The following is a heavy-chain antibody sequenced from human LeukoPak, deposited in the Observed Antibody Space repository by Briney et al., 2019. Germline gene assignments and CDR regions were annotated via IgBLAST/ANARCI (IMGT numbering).Heavy chain of an antibody. Sequence: SGPTLFKPTQTLTLTFAFSGFSLSSRGGGVCWILQSPVKALEWLTLIYWNDDKRYSPSLKSRLTITKDTSKNQVVLTMTNMDPVDTATYYCAYRLDYDPPNFDYWGQGTLVTVSS. CDR3: AYRLDYDPPNFDY. CDR2: IYWNDDK. V-gene: IGHV2-5*01. D-gene: IGHD3-22*01. CDR1: GFSLSSRGGG. J-gene: IGHJ4*02.